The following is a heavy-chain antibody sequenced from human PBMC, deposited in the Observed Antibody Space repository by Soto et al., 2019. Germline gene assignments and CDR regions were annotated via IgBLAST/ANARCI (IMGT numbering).Heavy chain of an antibody. CDR2: IKTNTEGGTT. J-gene: IGHJ6*02. Sequence: EVQLVESGGGLIYPGGSLRLSCAASGLTFSNAWMNWVRQAPGKGLEWVGRIKTNTEGGTTDDAAAVKGRFTVSRDDSKNTLFLQMNSLKADDTAVYYCTTGSVEGVWGQGTTVTVSS. CDR3: TTGSVEGV. D-gene: IGHD2-15*01. CDR1: GLTFSNAW. V-gene: IGHV3-15*07.